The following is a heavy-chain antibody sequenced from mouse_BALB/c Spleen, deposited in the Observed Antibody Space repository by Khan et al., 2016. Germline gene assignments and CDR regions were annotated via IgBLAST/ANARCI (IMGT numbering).Heavy chain of an antibody. CDR3: ASMARM. V-gene: IGHV14-3*02. CDR1: GLNIKDTY. J-gene: IGHJ2*01. CDR2: IDPPNGNT. Sequence: EVKLLESGAELVKSGATVKLSCTAAGLNIKDTYMHWLKQWPEQGLEWIGRIDPPNGNTKYDQKFKGKAPIKADQSANTAYLKLSSQTAEDNAVYNFASMARMWDHRTTLPFSS.